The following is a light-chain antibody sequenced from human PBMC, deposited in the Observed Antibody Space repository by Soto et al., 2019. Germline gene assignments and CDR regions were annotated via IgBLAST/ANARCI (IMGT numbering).Light chain of an antibody. J-gene: IGKJ1*01. CDR2: GAS. Sequence: EVVMTQSPATLSVSPGERATLSCRASQSVNANLAWYQQKPGQAPRLLIHGASNRATGIPARFSGSGFGTEFIXXIXNXXSEDFAVYYCQQYNTWLWTFGQGTKVEI. CDR3: QQYNTWLWT. V-gene: IGKV3-15*01. CDR1: QSVNAN.